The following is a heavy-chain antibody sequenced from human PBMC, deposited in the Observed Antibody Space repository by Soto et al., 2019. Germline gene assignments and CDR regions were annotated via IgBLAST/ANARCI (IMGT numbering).Heavy chain of an antibody. Sequence: PGGSLRLSCAASGFTFSSYEMNWVRQAPGKGLEWVSYISSSGSTIYYADSVKGRFTISRDNAKNSLYLQMNSLRAEDTAVYYCARDGCGGSCYSAHYYYYYGMDVWGQGTTVTVS. J-gene: IGHJ6*02. CDR3: ARDGCGGSCYSAHYYYYYGMDV. CDR2: ISSSGSTI. D-gene: IGHD2-15*01. CDR1: GFTFSSYE. V-gene: IGHV3-48*03.